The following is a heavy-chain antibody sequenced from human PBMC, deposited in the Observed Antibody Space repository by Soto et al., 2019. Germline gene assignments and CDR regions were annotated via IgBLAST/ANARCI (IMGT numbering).Heavy chain of an antibody. V-gene: IGHV3-11*05. CDR1: GFTFSDYY. D-gene: IGHD5-12*01. CDR3: ARDHHRYSGYDYVDY. CDR2: ISSSSSYT. J-gene: IGHJ4*02. Sequence: QVRLVESGGGLVKPGGSLRLSCVASGFTFSDYYMSWIRQARGKGLEWVSYISSSSSYTNYADSVKGRFTISRDNAKNSLYLQMNSLRAEDTAVYYCARDHHRYSGYDYVDYWGQGTLVTVSS.